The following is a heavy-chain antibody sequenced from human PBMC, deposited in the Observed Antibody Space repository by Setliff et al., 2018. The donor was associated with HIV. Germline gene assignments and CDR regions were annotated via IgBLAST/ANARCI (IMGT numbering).Heavy chain of an antibody. CDR2: IYTSGST. Sequence: SETLSLTCTVSGGSISSGSYYWSWIRQPAGKGLEWIGRIYTSGSTNYNPSLKSRVTISLDTSKNQFSLKLSSVTAADTAVYYCARERRGFDYWGQGTLVTVSS. CDR1: GGSISSGSYY. CDR3: ARERRGFDY. J-gene: IGHJ4*02. V-gene: IGHV4-61*02.